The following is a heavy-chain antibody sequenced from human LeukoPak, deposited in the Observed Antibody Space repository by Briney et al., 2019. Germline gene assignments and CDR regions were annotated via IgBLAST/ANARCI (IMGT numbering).Heavy chain of an antibody. CDR3: ARSSSGLDY. CDR2: IYYSGST. J-gene: IGHJ4*02. D-gene: IGHD6-13*01. V-gene: IGHV4-39*07. CDR1: GGSISSSSYY. Sequence: SETLSLTCTVSGGSISSSSYYWGWIRQPPGKGLEWIGSIYYSGSTYYNPSLKSRVTISVDTSKNQFSLKLSSVTAADTAVYYCARSSSGLDYWGQGTLVTVSS.